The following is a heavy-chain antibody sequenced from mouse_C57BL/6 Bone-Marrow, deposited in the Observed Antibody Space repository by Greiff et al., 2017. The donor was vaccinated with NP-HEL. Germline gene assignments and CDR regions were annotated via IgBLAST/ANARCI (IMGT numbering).Heavy chain of an antibody. Sequence: QVQLQQPGAELVKPGASVKVSCKASGYTFTSYWMHWVKQRPGQGLEWIGRIHPSDSDTNYNQKFKGKATLTVDKSSSTAYMQLSSLTSEDSAVYYCAIRDYGYDVGYYAMDYWGQGTSVTVSS. CDR1: GYTFTSYW. V-gene: IGHV1-74*01. J-gene: IGHJ4*01. CDR2: IHPSDSDT. D-gene: IGHD2-2*01. CDR3: AIRDYGYDVGYYAMDY.